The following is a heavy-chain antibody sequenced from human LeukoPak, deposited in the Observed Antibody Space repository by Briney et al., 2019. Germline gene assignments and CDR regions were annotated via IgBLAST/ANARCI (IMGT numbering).Heavy chain of an antibody. CDR1: GFIFSSFG. CDR3: ARDLHSGAYTFDY. D-gene: IGHD1-26*01. Sequence: GSLRLSCAASGFIFSSFGMNWVRQAPGKGLEWVSYISSVSSNIHYADSVKGRFTISRDNVQNSLCLQMNSLRDGDTAVYYCARDLHSGAYTFDYWGQGALVTVSS. CDR2: ISSVSSNI. V-gene: IGHV3-48*02. J-gene: IGHJ4*02.